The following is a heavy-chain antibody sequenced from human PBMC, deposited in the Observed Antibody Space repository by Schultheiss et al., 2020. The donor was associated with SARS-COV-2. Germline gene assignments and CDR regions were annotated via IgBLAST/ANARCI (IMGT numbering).Heavy chain of an antibody. CDR3: ARASPYFDY. Sequence: GESLKISCAASGFTFSNYAMSWIRQAPGKGLEWLSFISGSGGSTYYADSVKGRFTISRDNSKNTLYLQMNSLRAEDTAVYYCARASPYFDYWGQGALVTVSS. V-gene: IGHV3-23*01. J-gene: IGHJ4*02. CDR2: ISGSGGST. CDR1: GFTFSNYA.